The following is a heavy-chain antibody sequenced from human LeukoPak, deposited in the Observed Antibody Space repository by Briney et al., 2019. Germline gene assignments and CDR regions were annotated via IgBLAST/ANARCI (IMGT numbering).Heavy chain of an antibody. J-gene: IGHJ5*02. CDR1: GFSLRTTGLG. CDR3: SHIEQRFDEWLDP. V-gene: IGHV2-5*02. D-gene: IGHD1/OR15-1a*01. CDR2: IFWDDDK. Sequence: SGPTLVQPTATLRLTCTVSGFSLRTTGLGVGWIRQPPGEALEWLSLIFWDDDKRYRSSLENRLTISQDTSKNQVVLTMTNMEPADTATYYCSHIEQRFDEWLDPWGQGILVTVSS.